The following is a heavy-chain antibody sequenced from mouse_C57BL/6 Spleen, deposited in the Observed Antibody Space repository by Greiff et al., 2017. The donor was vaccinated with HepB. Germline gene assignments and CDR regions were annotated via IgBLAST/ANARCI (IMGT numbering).Heavy chain of an antibody. D-gene: IGHD2-2*01. Sequence: QVQLQQSGPGLVQPSQSLSITCTVSGFSLTSYGVHWVRQPPGKGLEWLGVIWSGGSTDYNAAFISRLSISKDNSKSQVFFKMNSLQADDTAIYYCAKTVYGYGFAYWGQGTLVTVSA. CDR3: AKTVYGYGFAY. J-gene: IGHJ3*01. CDR2: IWSGGST. CDR1: GFSLTSYG. V-gene: IGHV2-4*01.